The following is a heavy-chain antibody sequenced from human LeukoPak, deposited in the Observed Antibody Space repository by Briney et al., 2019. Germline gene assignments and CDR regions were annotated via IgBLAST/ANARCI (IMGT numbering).Heavy chain of an antibody. V-gene: IGHV1-46*01. CDR3: ARGRRASADGSGDFDI. CDR1: VYTFTSYY. Sequence: ASVKVSRKASVYTFTSYYMHWVRQAPGQGLEWVGIINPSGDSTSYAQKSQGRVTMTRDTSISTTYMELSRLRSDDTAVYYCARGRRASADGSGDFDIWGQGTMVTVSS. J-gene: IGHJ3*02. D-gene: IGHD1-26*01. CDR2: INPSGDST.